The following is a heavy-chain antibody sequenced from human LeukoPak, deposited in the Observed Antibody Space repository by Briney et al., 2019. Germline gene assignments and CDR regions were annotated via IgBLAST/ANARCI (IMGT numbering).Heavy chain of an antibody. CDR3: ARSTHSSGWDY. V-gene: IGHV1-2*02. D-gene: IGHD6-19*01. CDR1: GYTLTGYY. J-gene: IGHJ4*02. CDR2: INPNSGGT. Sequence: ASVKVSCKASGYTLTGYYMHWVRQAPGQGLEWMGWINPNSGGTNYAQKFQGRVTMTRDTSISTAYMELSSLRSEDTAVYYCARSTHSSGWDYWGQGTLVTVSS.